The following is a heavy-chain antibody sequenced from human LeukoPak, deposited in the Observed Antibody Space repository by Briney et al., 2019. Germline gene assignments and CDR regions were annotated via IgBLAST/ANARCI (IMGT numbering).Heavy chain of an antibody. V-gene: IGHV3-9*01. J-gene: IGHJ5*02. Sequence: GGSLRLSCAASGFTFDAYAMPWPRQAPGKGQEWVSGISWNSGSIGYEDGVKGRFTSSRDNAKDTLYLQMNSLRAEDTAVYYCATSRVAVAGTAPWGQGTLVTVSS. CDR3: ATSRVAVAGTAP. CDR1: GFTFDAYA. CDR2: ISWNSGSI. D-gene: IGHD6-19*01.